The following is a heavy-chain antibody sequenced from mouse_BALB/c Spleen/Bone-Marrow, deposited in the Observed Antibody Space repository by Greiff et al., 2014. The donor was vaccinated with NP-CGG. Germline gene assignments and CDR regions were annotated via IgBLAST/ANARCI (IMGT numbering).Heavy chain of an antibody. D-gene: IGHD6-5*01. J-gene: IGHJ3*01. V-gene: IGHV1S81*02. CDR1: GYTFTSYW. CDR2: INPSTGRT. CDR3: ARYAGEFVY. Sequence: QVQLKESGAELVKPGASVKLSCKASGYTFTSYWMHWVGQRPGQGLEWIGEINPSTGRTNYNEKFKSEATVTVDKSSTTAYMQLSSLTSEDSAVYYCARYAGEFVYWGQGTLVTVSA.